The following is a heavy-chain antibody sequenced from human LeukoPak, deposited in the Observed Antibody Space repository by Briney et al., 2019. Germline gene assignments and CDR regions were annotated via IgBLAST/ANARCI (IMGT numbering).Heavy chain of an antibody. CDR3: ARDSRYCSGGNCHLRFDY. J-gene: IGHJ4*02. CDR1: GGSFSGYY. D-gene: IGHD2-15*01. CDR2: INHSGST. V-gene: IGHV4-34*01. Sequence: PSETLSLTCAVYGGSFSGYYWSWIRQPSGKGLEWIGEINHSGSTNYNPSLKSRVTISVDTSKNQFSLRLSSVTAADTAVYFCARDSRYCSGGNCHLRFDYWGQGILVTVSP.